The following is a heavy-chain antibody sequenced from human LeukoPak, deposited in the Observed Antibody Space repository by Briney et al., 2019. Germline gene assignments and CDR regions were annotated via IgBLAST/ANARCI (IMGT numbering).Heavy chain of an antibody. J-gene: IGHJ4*02. D-gene: IGHD3-10*01. CDR2: IYSGGST. CDR1: GFTVSSNY. Sequence: GFLRLSCAASGFTVSSNYMSWVRQAPGKGLEWVSVIYSGGSTYYADSVKGRFTISRDNSKNTLYLQMNSLRAEDTAVYYCARDHSGLLWFGELEWGQGTLVTVSS. V-gene: IGHV3-66*01. CDR3: ARDHSGLLWFGELE.